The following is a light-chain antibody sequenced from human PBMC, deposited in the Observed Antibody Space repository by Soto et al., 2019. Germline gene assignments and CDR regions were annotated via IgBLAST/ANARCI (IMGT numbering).Light chain of an antibody. CDR2: GAS. CDR1: QSVNNNY. Sequence: EIVLTQSPGTLSLSPGERATLSCRASQSVNNNYLAWYQQKPGQAPRLLIYGASSRATGIPDRFSGSGSGTDFTLTISRLEPEDSAVYYCQQYGSSQYTFGRGTKLEIK. J-gene: IGKJ2*01. V-gene: IGKV3-20*01. CDR3: QQYGSSQYT.